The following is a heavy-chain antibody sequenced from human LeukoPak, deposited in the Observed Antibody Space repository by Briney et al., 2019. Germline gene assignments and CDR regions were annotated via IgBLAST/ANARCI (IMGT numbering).Heavy chain of an antibody. Sequence: SETLSLTCTVSGASISTGSSYWSWIRQPAGEGLEWIGRIHNSGSTNYNPSLNSRATISVDTSKNQVSLKLTSVTAADTAVYYCARNGYGSGSSWWGQGTLVTVSS. CDR2: IHNSGST. CDR3: ARNGYGSGSSW. CDR1: GASISTGSSY. J-gene: IGHJ4*02. V-gene: IGHV4-61*02. D-gene: IGHD3-10*01.